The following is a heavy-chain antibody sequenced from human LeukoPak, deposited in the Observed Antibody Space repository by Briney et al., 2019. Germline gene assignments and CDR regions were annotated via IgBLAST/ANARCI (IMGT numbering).Heavy chain of an antibody. CDR3: VRDRDWAFAY. CDR2: IWSGYNI. V-gene: IGHV3-69-1*01. D-gene: IGHD2-21*01. Sequence: NPGGSLRLSCAASAITFSDYHMNWVRQAPGKGLEWVAYIWSGYNIYYADSVKGRFTISRDNAKNSLYLQMNSLGAEDSAVYYCVRDRDWAFAYWGQGTLVTVSS. J-gene: IGHJ4*02. CDR1: AITFSDYH.